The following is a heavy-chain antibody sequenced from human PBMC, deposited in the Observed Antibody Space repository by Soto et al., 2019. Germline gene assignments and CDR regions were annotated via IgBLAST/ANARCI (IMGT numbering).Heavy chain of an antibody. CDR3: ARHDCISSSCYYYYYYGMDV. D-gene: IGHD2-2*01. Sequence: ASVKVSCKASGGTFSTYAISWVRQAPGQGLEWMGGIIPIFDTANYAQKFQGRVTITADESTSTAYMELSSLRSEDTAVYYCARHDCISSSCYYYYYYGMDVWGQGTTVTVSS. CDR2: IIPIFDTA. CDR1: GGTFSTYA. V-gene: IGHV1-69*13. J-gene: IGHJ6*02.